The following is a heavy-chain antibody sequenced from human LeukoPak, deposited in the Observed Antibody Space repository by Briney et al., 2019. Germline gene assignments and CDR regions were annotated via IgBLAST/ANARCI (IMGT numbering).Heavy chain of an antibody. Sequence: GASVKVSCKASGYTFTGYYMHWVRQAPGQGLEWMGRINPNSGGTNYAQKFQGRVTMTRDTSISTAYMELGRLRSDDTAVYYCARERYYGSGSYFDYWGQGTLVTVSS. J-gene: IGHJ4*02. CDR2: INPNSGGT. V-gene: IGHV1-2*06. D-gene: IGHD3-10*01. CDR3: ARERYYGSGSYFDY. CDR1: GYTFTGYY.